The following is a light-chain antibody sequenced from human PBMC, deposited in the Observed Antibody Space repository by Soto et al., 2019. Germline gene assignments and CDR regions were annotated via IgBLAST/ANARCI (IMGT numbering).Light chain of an antibody. CDR1: QSVYRY. CDR3: HQRHITFT. V-gene: IGKV3-11*01. CDR2: DTS. Sequence: EIVLTQSPATLSLSPGERATLFCRASQSVYRYLAWYQQKPGQAPRLLIYDTSNRATGIPARFSGSGSGTEFTLTISSLEPEDFAVYYCHQRHITFTFGPGTKVDIK. J-gene: IGKJ3*01.